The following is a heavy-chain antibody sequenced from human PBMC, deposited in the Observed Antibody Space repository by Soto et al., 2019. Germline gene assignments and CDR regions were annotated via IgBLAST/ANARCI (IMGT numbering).Heavy chain of an antibody. V-gene: IGHV3-23*01. CDR2: ISGSGGST. CDR3: AKDTPIGYSYGNSFDY. J-gene: IGHJ4*02. CDR1: GFTFSNYV. D-gene: IGHD5-18*01. Sequence: GGSLRLSCAASGFTFSNYVMSWVRQAPGKGLEWVSDISGSGGSTYYADSVKGRFTISRDNSKNTLYLQMNSLRVEDTAVYYCAKDTPIGYSYGNSFDYRAQRTLVTVSS.